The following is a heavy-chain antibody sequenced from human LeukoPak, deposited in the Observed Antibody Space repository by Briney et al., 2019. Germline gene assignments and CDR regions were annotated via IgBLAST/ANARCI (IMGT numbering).Heavy chain of an antibody. V-gene: IGHV1-46*01. J-gene: IGHJ6*03. D-gene: IGHD3-10*01. CDR1: GYIFTSYY. Sequence: ASVKVSCKASGYIFTSYYIHWVRQAPGQGLEWMGIINPSGGNTNYAQKFQGRVTMTRDTSTSTVYMELSSLRSEDTAVYYCARGPNRLLWFGESTGRYYYYMDVWGKGTTVTISS. CDR3: ARGPNRLLWFGESTGRYYYYMDV. CDR2: INPSGGNT.